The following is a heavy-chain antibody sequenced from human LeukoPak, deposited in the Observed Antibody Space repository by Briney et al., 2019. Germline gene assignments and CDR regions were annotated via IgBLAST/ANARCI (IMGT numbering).Heavy chain of an antibody. Sequence: GGSLRLSCAVSGFTFSSYGMHWVRQAPGKGLEWVAVISYDGSNKYYADSVKGRFTISRDNSKNTLYLQMNSLRAEDTAVYYCPYMATTTSDFDYWGQGTLVTVSS. CDR2: ISYDGSNK. D-gene: IGHD5-24*01. CDR1: GFTFSSYG. V-gene: IGHV3-30*03. J-gene: IGHJ4*02. CDR3: PYMATTTSDFDY.